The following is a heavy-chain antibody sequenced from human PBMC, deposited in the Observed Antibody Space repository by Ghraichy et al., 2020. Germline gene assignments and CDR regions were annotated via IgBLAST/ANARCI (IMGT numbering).Heavy chain of an antibody. D-gene: IGHD1-26*01. J-gene: IGHJ6*02. CDR3: ARAVLRDSRSYAYYGMDV. CDR2: IIPIFGTA. V-gene: IGHV1-69*06. Sequence: SVKVSCKASGGTFSSYAISWVRQAPGQGLEWMGGIIPIFGTANYAQKFQGRVTITADKSTSTAYMELSSLRSEDTAVYYCARAVLRDSRSYAYYGMDVWGQGTTVTVSS. CDR1: GGTFSSYA.